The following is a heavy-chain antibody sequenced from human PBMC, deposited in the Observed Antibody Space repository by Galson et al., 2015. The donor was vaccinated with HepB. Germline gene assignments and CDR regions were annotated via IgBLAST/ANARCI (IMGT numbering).Heavy chain of an antibody. CDR1: GFTFSSYS. J-gene: IGHJ6*03. V-gene: IGHV3-48*01. D-gene: IGHD2/OR15-2a*01. Sequence: SLRLSCAASGFTFSSYSMNWVRQTPGKGLEWVSYISSSSSTIYYADSVKGRFTISRDNAKNSLYLQMNSLRAEDTAVYYCARDRGYYLLYYMDVWGKETTVTVSS. CDR2: ISSSSSTI. CDR3: ARDRGYYLLYYMDV.